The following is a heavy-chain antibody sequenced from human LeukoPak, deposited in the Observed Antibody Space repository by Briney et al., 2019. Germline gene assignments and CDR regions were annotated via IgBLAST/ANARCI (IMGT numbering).Heavy chain of an antibody. D-gene: IGHD2-2*01. J-gene: IGHJ4*02. CDR1: GFIFSSYW. CDR2: IKQDGSEK. Sequence: GGSLRLSCAASGFIFSSYWMSWVRQAPGKGLEWVANIKQDGSEKYYVDSVKGRFTISRDNAKNSLYLQMNSLRAEDTAVYYCARDRRYEYYFDYWGQGTLVTVSS. V-gene: IGHV3-7*01. CDR3: ARDRRYEYYFDY.